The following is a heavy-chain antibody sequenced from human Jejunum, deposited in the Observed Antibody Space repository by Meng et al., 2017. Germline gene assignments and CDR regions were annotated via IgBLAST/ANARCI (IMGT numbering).Heavy chain of an antibody. D-gene: IGHD7-27*01. V-gene: IGHV3-7*01. Sequence: GESLKISCAASGFTFYYYWMTWVRQAPGKGLEWVANIKHDGSDKYYVDSVKGRFTISRDNAKNSLYLQMNSLRADDTAMYYCARDSLNWASELGTFDIWGRGTMVTVSS. J-gene: IGHJ3*02. CDR1: GFTFYYYW. CDR3: ARDSLNWASELGTFDI. CDR2: IKHDGSDK.